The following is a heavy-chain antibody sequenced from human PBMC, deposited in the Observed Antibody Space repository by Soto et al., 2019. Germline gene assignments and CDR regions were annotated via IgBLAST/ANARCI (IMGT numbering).Heavy chain of an antibody. CDR1: TYSFTNYC. J-gene: IGHJ6*02. CDR3: AVGGVRGVITRTRDYYGMDV. Sequence: GESLKISCKGSTYSFTNYCIGWVRQMPGKGLEWMGIIYPGDSDTRYSPYFQGQVTISADKSISTTYLQWSSLKASDTAMYYCAVGGVRGVITRTRDYYGMDVWGQGTTVTVSS. D-gene: IGHD3-10*01. V-gene: IGHV5-51*01. CDR2: IYPGDSDT.